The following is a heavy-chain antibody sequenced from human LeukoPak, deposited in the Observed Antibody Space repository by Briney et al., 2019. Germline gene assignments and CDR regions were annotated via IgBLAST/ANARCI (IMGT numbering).Heavy chain of an antibody. CDR2: ITGNGGTT. CDR1: GFTFGDYA. D-gene: IGHD3-22*01. J-gene: IGHJ3*02. V-gene: IGHV3-23*01. Sequence: PGGSLRLPCTASGFTFGDYAMSWVRQAPGKGLEWVSGITGNGGTTYYADSVKGRFTISRDNSKNTVYLQMNSLRAEDTAVYYCARSVLYYYDGSARGAFDIWGQGTMVTVSS. CDR3: ARSVLYYYDGSARGAFDI.